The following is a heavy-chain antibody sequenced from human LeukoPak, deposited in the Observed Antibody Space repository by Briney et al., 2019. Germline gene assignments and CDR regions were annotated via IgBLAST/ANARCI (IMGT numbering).Heavy chain of an antibody. CDR3: ARLLRSSGSSFDY. D-gene: IGHD3-10*01. V-gene: IGHV4-61*05. J-gene: IGHJ4*02. CDR2: FCYSGST. Sequence: SGTVSLTCTVSGGSITSSSYYWGWIRQPPGKGLEWTGFFCYSGSTTYNPSLMSRVTISVDTSKNQFSLKLSSVTAADTAMYHCARLLRSSGSSFDYWGQGALVTVSS. CDR1: GGSITSSSYY.